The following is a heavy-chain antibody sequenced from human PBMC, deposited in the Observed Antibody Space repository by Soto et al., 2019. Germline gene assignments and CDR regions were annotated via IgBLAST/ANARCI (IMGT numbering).Heavy chain of an antibody. CDR2: IYSGGYT. J-gene: IGHJ4*02. D-gene: IGHD3-10*01. CDR1: GFTVSNNY. V-gene: IGHV3-53*01. Sequence: EVQLVESGGGLIQPGGSLRLSCAVSGFTVSNNYMSWVRQAPGKGLEGVSVIYSGGYTAYGDSVKGRFTISRDNSKNTLIPQRKSRRADAPAVSCWGIGPGGGGYWGQGTLVTVSS. CDR3: GIGPGGGGY.